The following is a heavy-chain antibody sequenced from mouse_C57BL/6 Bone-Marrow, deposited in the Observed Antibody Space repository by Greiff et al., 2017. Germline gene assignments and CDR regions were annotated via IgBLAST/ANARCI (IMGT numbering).Heavy chain of an antibody. CDR1: GYTFTDYY. V-gene: IGHV1-77*01. CDR2: IGPGSGST. J-gene: IGHJ2*01. Sequence: VQLQQSGAELVKPGASVKISCKASGYTFTDYYINWVKQRPGQGLEWIGKIGPGSGSTYYNEKLKGKATLTADKSSSTAYMQLSSLTSEDSAVYFCARGGYDGYSTSYYFDYWGQGTTLTVSS. CDR3: ARGGYDGYSTSYYFDY. D-gene: IGHD2-3*01.